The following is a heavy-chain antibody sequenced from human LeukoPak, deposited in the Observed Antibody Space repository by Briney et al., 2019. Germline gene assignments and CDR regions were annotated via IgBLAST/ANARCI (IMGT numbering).Heavy chain of an antibody. J-gene: IGHJ5*02. CDR2: IYYSGST. Sequence: SETLSLTCTVSGGSISSGDYYWSWIRQPPGKGLEWIGSIYYSGSTYYNPSLKSRVTISVDTSKNQFSLKLSSVTAADTAVYYCARVSRCSSASCTYNWFDPWGQGTLVTVSS. D-gene: IGHD2-2*01. CDR3: ARVSRCSSASCTYNWFDP. V-gene: IGHV4-39*01. CDR1: GGSISSGDYY.